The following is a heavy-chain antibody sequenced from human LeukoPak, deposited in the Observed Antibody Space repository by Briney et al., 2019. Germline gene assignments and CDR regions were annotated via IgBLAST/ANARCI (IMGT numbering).Heavy chain of an antibody. CDR3: ARDSSSGRFDY. D-gene: IGHD6-13*01. J-gene: IGHJ4*02. Sequence: GGSLRLSCAASGFSVSRNYMTWVRQAPGEGLEWVSLIYSGGSTYYADSVKGRFTISRDNSKNTLYLQMNSLRAEDTAVYYCARDSSSGRFDYWGQGTLVTVSS. CDR2: IYSGGST. V-gene: IGHV3-66*01. CDR1: GFSVSRNY.